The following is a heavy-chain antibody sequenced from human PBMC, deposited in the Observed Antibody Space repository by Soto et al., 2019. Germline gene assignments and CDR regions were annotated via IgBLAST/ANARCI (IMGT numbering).Heavy chain of an antibody. CDR2: FDPEDGET. D-gene: IGHD3-16*01. J-gene: IGHJ5*02. CDR1: GYTLTELS. Sequence: ASVKVSCKVSGYTLTELSMHWVLQAPGKGLEWMGGFDPEDGETIYAQKFQGRVTMTEDTSTDTAYMELSSLRSEDTAVYYCATSDSEGDWFDPWGQGTLVTVSS. CDR3: ATSDSEGDWFDP. V-gene: IGHV1-24*01.